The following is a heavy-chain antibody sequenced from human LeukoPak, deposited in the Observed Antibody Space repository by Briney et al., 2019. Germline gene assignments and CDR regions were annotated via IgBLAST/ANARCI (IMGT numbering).Heavy chain of an antibody. CDR2: ISSSSSTI. CDR3: ARGRELEN. CDR1: GFTFSSYS. D-gene: IGHD3-3*02. J-gene: IGHJ4*02. Sequence: GGSLRLSCAASGFTFSSYSMTWVRQAPGKGLEWVSYISSSSSTIYYADSVKGRFTISRDNAKNSLYLQMNSLRAEDTAVYYCARGRELENWGQGTLVTVSS. V-gene: IGHV3-48*04.